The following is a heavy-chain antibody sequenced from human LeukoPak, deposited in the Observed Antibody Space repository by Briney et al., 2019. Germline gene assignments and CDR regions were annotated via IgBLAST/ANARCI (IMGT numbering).Heavy chain of an antibody. CDR1: GFTFSDYY. Sequence: GGSLRLSCAASGFTFSDYYMSWIRQAPGKGLEWVSYISSSGSTIYYADSVKGRFTISRDNAKNSLYLQMNSLRAEDTAVYYCARDHKLWFGPRDAFDIWGQGTMVTVSS. V-gene: IGHV3-11*01. J-gene: IGHJ3*02. CDR2: ISSSGSTI. D-gene: IGHD3-10*01. CDR3: ARDHKLWFGPRDAFDI.